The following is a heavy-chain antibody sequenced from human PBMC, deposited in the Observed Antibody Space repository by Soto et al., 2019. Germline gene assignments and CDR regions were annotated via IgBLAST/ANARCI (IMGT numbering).Heavy chain of an antibody. CDR3: AREDCSGGSCYGMDV. J-gene: IGHJ6*02. D-gene: IGHD2-15*01. CDR2: ISSSSSYT. V-gene: IGHV3-11*06. Sequence: GGSLRLSCAASGFTFSDYYMSWIRQAPGKGLEWVSYISSSSSYTNYADSVKGRFTISRDNAKNSLYLQMNSLRAEDTAVYYCAREDCSGGSCYGMDVWGQGTTVTVSS. CDR1: GFTFSDYY.